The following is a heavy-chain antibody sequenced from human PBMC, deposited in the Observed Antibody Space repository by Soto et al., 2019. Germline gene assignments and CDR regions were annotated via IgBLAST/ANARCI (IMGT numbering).Heavy chain of an antibody. Sequence: QVQLVQSGAEVKKPGSSVKVSCTASGDIFSGYSISWVRQAPGQGLEWMGGIIPLFGSTNYAPKFQGRVTITADQSTSTGYMELSSLKSDDTAVYYCARDLGTGYDSGDYWGQGTLVTVSS. J-gene: IGHJ4*02. V-gene: IGHV1-69*12. D-gene: IGHD5-12*01. CDR1: GDIFSGYS. CDR3: ARDLGTGYDSGDY. CDR2: IIPLFGST.